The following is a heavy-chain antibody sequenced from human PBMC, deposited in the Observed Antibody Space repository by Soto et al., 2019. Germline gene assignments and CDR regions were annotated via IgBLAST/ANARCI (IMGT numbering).Heavy chain of an antibody. J-gene: IGHJ6*02. V-gene: IGHV4-4*07. Sequence: PSETLSLTCTVSGGSISSYYWSWIRQPAGKGLEWIGRIYTSGSTNYNPSLKSRVTMSVDTSKNQFSLKLRSVTAADTAVYYCARDPAPTYYYYGMDVWGQGTTVTVSS. CDR2: IYTSGST. CDR3: ARDPAPTYYYYGMDV. CDR1: GGSISSYY.